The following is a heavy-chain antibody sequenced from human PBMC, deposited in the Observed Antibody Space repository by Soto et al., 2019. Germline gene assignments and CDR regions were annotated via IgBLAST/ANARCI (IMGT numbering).Heavy chain of an antibody. D-gene: IGHD2-2*01. Sequence: GDSLKISGKGFGYSFTSYWIGWVRQMPGKGLEWMGIIYPGDSDTRYSPSFQGQVTISADKSISTAYLQWSSLKASDTAMYYCARHYCSSTSCYPVYYYYYGMDVWGQGTTVTVSS. CDR1: GYSFTSYW. J-gene: IGHJ6*02. V-gene: IGHV5-51*01. CDR2: IYPGDSDT. CDR3: ARHYCSSTSCYPVYYYYYGMDV.